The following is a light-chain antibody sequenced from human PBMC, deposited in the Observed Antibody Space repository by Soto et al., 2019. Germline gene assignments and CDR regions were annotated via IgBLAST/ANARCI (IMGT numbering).Light chain of an antibody. Sequence: EIVLTQFPATLSLSPGERATLSCRASQSVSSYLAWYQQKPGQAPRLLIYDISNRATGIPARVIGSGSGTDFTLTIISLEPEDAAVYYCQQRHAWPRNTFGQGTKLEI. J-gene: IGKJ2*01. CDR1: QSVSSY. CDR3: QQRHAWPRNT. V-gene: IGKV3-11*01. CDR2: DIS.